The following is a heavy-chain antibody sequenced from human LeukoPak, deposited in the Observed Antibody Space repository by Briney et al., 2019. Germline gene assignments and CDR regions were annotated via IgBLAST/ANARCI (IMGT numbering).Heavy chain of an antibody. CDR2: ISASNGNT. V-gene: IGHV1-18*01. Sequence: ASVTVSCKASGYTLTDYAISWVRQAPGKGLEGMGWISASNGNTKYAQKFQGRVTITTDTSTNTAYMELRSLRSDDTAVYYCARERDRYQLLHITFDYWGQGTLVTVSS. CDR1: GYTLTDYA. CDR3: ARERDRYQLLHITFDY. D-gene: IGHD2-2*01. J-gene: IGHJ4*02.